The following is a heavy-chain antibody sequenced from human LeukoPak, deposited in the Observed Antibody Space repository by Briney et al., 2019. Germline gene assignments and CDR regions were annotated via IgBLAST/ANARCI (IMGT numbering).Heavy chain of an antibody. CDR3: ARAVVIPLAAATPYYYYYYMDV. CDR1: GYTFTSYY. D-gene: IGHD2-15*01. CDR2: INPSGGST. J-gene: IGHJ6*03. Sequence: WASVKVSCKASGYTFTSYYMHWVRQAPGQGLEWMGIINPSGGSTSYAQKFQGRVTMTRDTSTSTVYMELSSLRSEDTAVYYCARAVVIPLAAATPYYYYYYMDVWGKGTTVTVSS. V-gene: IGHV1-46*01.